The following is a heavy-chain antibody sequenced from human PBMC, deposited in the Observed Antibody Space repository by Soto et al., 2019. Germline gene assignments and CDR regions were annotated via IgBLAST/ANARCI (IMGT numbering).Heavy chain of an antibody. J-gene: IGHJ4*02. CDR2: ISYDGSNK. D-gene: IGHD6-6*01. CDR1: GFTFSSYG. Sequence: QVQLVESGGGVVQPGRSLRLSCAASGFTFSSYGMHWVRQAPGKGLEWVAVISYDGSNKYYADSVKGRFTISRDNSKNTLYLQMNSLRAEDTAVYYCAKDSLQYSSSPTPVSYWGQGTLVTVSS. CDR3: AKDSLQYSSSPTPVSY. V-gene: IGHV3-30*18.